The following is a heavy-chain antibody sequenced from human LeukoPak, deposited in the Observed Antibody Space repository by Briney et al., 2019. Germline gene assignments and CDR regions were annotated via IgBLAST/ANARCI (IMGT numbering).Heavy chain of an antibody. CDR2: IYTSGGT. J-gene: IGHJ3*02. V-gene: IGHV4-61*02. CDR1: GGSITNLDYY. CDR3: AGRGSSSGTFDI. Sequence: SETLSLTCTVSGGSITNLDYYWTWIRQPAGKRLEWIGRIYTSGGTNYNPSLKSRVTMSVDKSKNQISLNLASLTAADTALYYCAGRGSSSGTFDIWGPGTFVTVSS. D-gene: IGHD2-2*01.